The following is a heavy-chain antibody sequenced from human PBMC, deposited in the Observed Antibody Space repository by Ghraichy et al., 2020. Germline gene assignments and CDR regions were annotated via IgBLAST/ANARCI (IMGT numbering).Heavy chain of an antibody. Sequence: GGSLRLSCAASGFTFSSYAMHWVRQAPGKGLEWVAVISYDGSNKYYADSVKGRFTISRDNSKNTLYLQMNSLRAEDTAVYYCARDDGGGSRPHYLDYWGQGTLVTVSS. CDR1: GFTFSSYA. J-gene: IGHJ4*02. CDR3: ARDDGGGSRPHYLDY. D-gene: IGHD2-15*01. V-gene: IGHV3-30-3*01. CDR2: ISYDGSNK.